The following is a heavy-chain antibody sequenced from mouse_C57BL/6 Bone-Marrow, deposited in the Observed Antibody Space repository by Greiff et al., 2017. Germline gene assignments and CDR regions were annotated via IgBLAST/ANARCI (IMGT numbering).Heavy chain of an antibody. V-gene: IGHV1-81*01. CDR1: GYTFTSYG. J-gene: IGHJ2*01. D-gene: IGHD1-1*01. CDR3: ARWDYYGSSPYYFDY. CDR2: IYPRSGNT. Sequence: VQLQQSGAELARPGASVKLSCKASGYTFTSYGISWVKQRTGQGLEWIGEIYPRSGNTYYNEKFKGKATLTADKSSSTAYTELRSLTSEDSAVYFCARWDYYGSSPYYFDYWGQGTTLTVSS.